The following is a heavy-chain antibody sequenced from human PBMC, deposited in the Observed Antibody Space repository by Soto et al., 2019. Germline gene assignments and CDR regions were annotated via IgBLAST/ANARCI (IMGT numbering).Heavy chain of an antibody. V-gene: IGHV4-31*03. Sequence: SETLSLTCTVSGGSISSGGYYWSWIRQHPGKGLEWIGYIYYSGSTYYNPSLKSRVTISVDTSKNQFSLKLSSVTAADTAVYYCARRRLGYCSGGSCYSSSPFDPRGQGTLVTVSS. D-gene: IGHD2-15*01. J-gene: IGHJ5*02. CDR3: ARRRLGYCSGGSCYSSSPFDP. CDR1: GGSISSGGYY. CDR2: IYYSGST.